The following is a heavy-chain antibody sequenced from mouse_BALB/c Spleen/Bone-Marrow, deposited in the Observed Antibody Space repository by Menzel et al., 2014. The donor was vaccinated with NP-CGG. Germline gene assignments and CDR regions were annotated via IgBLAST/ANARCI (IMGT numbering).Heavy chain of an antibody. J-gene: IGHJ2*01. V-gene: IGHV1S81*02. CDR2: INPSNGRT. Sequence: QVQLKQSGAELVKPGASVKLSCKASGYTFTSYWMHWVKQRPGQGLEWIGEINPSNGRTNYNEKFKSKATLTVDKSSSTAYMQLSSLTSEDSAVYYCARGTFDYWPRHHSHSLL. CDR1: GYTFTSYW. CDR3: ARGTFDY.